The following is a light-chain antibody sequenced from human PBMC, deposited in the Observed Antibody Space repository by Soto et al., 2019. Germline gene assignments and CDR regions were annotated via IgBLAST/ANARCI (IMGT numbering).Light chain of an antibody. J-gene: IGKJ1*01. CDR1: QSVSSSY. Sequence: EIVLTQSPGTLSLSPGERASLSCRASQSVSSSYLAWYQQKPGQAPMLLIYGASSRATGIPDRFSASGSGTGSTLTISSLQAEDVAVYYCLQYNNWPPWTFGQGTKVDIK. V-gene: IGKV3-20*01. CDR2: GAS. CDR3: LQYNNWPPWT.